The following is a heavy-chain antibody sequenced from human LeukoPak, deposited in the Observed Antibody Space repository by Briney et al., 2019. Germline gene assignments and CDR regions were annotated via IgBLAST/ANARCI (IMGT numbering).Heavy chain of an antibody. CDR3: ARDGHATVAVNFDY. D-gene: IGHD6-19*01. V-gene: IGHV3-72*01. J-gene: IGHJ4*02. Sequence: GGSLRLSCAASGFILSDHYMDWVRQAPGKGLEWVGRIKHKADGYTTEYAASVKGRFSISRVDSKNSLYLQMNSLRAEDTAVYYCARDGHATVAVNFDYWGQGTLVTVSS. CDR1: GFILSDHY. CDR2: IKHKADGYTT.